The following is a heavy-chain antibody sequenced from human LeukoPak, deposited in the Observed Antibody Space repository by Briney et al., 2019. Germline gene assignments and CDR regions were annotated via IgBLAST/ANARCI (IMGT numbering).Heavy chain of an antibody. D-gene: IGHD6-13*01. CDR2: ISYDGSNK. V-gene: IGHV3-30*01. CDR1: GFTFSSYA. J-gene: IGHJ5*02. CDR3: ARDRKVAAAGTFGFDP. Sequence: GRSLRLSCAASGFTFSSYAMHWVRQAPGKRLEWVAVISYDGSNKYYADSVKGRFTISRDNSKNTLYLQMNSLRAEDTAVYYCARDRKVAAAGTFGFDPWGQGTLVTVSS.